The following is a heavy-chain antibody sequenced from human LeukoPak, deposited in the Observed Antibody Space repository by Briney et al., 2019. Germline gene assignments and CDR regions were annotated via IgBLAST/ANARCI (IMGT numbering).Heavy chain of an antibody. D-gene: IGHD3-9*01. V-gene: IGHV4-39*07. CDR2: IYYSGRT. Sequence: SETLSLTCTVSYGSISDISYYWGWIRQPPGKGLEWIGSIYYSGRTYYNSSLKSRVTISVDTSKNQFSLKVTSVTAAVTAVYYCASAYYDILGGHFDYWGQGTLVTVSS. CDR3: ASAYYDILGGHFDY. J-gene: IGHJ4*02. CDR1: YGSISDISYY.